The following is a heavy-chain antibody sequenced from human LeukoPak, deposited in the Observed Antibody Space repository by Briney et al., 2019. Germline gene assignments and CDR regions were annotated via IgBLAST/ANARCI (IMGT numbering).Heavy chain of an antibody. D-gene: IGHD6-13*01. CDR1: GVTFSSYG. V-gene: IGHV3-30*02. Sequence: GGSLRLSCAASGVTFSSYGMHWVRQAPGKGLEWVAFIRYDGSNKYYADSVKGRFTISRYNSKNTLYLQMNSLRAEDTAVYYCAKGRPTRYSSSWQEYFQHWGQGTLVTVSS. J-gene: IGHJ1*01. CDR2: IRYDGSNK. CDR3: AKGRPTRYSSSWQEYFQH.